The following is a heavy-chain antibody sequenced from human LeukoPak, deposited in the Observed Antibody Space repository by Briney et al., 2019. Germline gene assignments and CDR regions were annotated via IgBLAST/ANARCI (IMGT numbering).Heavy chain of an antibody. J-gene: IGHJ6*02. CDR2: IYSGGST. Sequence: GGSLRLSCAASGFTVSSNYMSWFRQAPGKGLEWVSVIYSGGSTYYADSVKGRFTISRDNSKNTLYLQMNSLRAEDTAVYYCARAGGTMVRGTYYYGMDVWGQGTTVTVSS. V-gene: IGHV3-66*01. D-gene: IGHD3-10*01. CDR1: GFTVSSNY. CDR3: ARAGGTMVRGTYYYGMDV.